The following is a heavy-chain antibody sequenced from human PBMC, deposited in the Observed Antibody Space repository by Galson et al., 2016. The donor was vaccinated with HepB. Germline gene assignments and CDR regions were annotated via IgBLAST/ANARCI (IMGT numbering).Heavy chain of an antibody. Sequence: SLRLSCAASGFTFSNYAMSWVRQAPGKGLEWVSSISSSGANTKYADSVKGRFTISRDNSRSTLYLQMHSLRAEDTAVYYCAKDSINQLPIQSHYYYYGMDVWGQGTTVTVSS. V-gene: IGHV3-23*01. CDR1: GFTFSNYA. D-gene: IGHD2-2*01. J-gene: IGHJ6*02. CDR3: AKDSINQLPIQSHYYYYGMDV. CDR2: ISSSGANT.